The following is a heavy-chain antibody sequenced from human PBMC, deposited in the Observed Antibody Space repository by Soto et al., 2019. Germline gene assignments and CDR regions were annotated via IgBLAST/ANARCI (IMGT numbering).Heavy chain of an antibody. CDR1: GGTFSSYT. CDR3: ARGTTMDFDY. D-gene: IGHD4-17*01. J-gene: IGHJ4*02. Sequence: QVQLVQSGAEVKKPGSSVKVSCKASGGTFSSYTISWVRQAPGQGLEWMGRIIPILGIANYAQKFQGRVTITADKSASTAYMGLSSLRSEDTAVYYCARGTTMDFDYWGQGTLVTVSS. CDR2: IIPILGIA. V-gene: IGHV1-69*02.